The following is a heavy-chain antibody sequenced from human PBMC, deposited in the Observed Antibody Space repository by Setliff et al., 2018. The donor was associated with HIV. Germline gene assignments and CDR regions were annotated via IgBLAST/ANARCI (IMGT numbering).Heavy chain of an antibody. Sequence: GGSLRLSCEASGFTFSTYGMNWVRHAPGKGLEWVAQISSSGFPIYYADSVRGRFTASRDNGKNSLFLQMHSLRAEDTAVSYCSRGFKNEYEFSGYMDVWGNGTMVTVSS. CDR1: GFTFSTYG. J-gene: IGHJ6*03. CDR3: SRGFKNEYEFSGYMDV. D-gene: IGHD2-15*01. CDR2: ISSSGFPI. V-gene: IGHV3-48*01.